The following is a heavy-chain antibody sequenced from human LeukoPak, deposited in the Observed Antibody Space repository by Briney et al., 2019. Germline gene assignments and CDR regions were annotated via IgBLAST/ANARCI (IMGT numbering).Heavy chain of an antibody. CDR2: INPSGGST. V-gene: IGHV1-46*01. D-gene: IGHD1-1*01. J-gene: IGHJ4*02. Sequence: ASVKGSCKPSGYTFTSYFVHWVRQAPGQGLEWMGIINPSGGSTVYAQKFQGRVTMTRDTTSSTVYMELSSLRSEDTALYYCARGFSHGRIDSWGQGTLVTVSS. CDR3: ARGFSHGRIDS. CDR1: GYTFTSYF.